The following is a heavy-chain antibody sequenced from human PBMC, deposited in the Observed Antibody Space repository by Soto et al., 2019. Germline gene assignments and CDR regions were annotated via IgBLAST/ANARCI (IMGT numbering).Heavy chain of an antibody. CDR2: ITPRNGDT. CDR3: ARVGHRGWFDP. D-gene: IGHD3-10*01. CDR1: GYPFTGDY. Sequence: QVQLVQSGAEVKKPGASVKVSCKASGYPFTGDYMHWVRQAPGQGLEWMGWITPRNGDTKYAQKFQGKVTMTRDTSISTEYMELSGLRSDDTAVYYCARVGHRGWFDPWGQGTLVIVSS. V-gene: IGHV1-2*02. J-gene: IGHJ5*02.